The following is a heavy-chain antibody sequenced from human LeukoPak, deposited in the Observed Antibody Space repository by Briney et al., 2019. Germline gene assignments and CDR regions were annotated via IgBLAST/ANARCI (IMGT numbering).Heavy chain of an antibody. J-gene: IGHJ4*02. CDR1: GGTFSSYA. Sequence: SVKVSCKASGGTFSSYAISWVRQAPGQGLEWMGRIIPIFGIANYAQKFQGRVTITADKSTSTACMELSSLRSDDTAVYYCARDIYGDYPDYWGQGTLVTVSS. V-gene: IGHV1-69*04. CDR3: ARDIYGDYPDY. D-gene: IGHD4-17*01. CDR2: IIPIFGIA.